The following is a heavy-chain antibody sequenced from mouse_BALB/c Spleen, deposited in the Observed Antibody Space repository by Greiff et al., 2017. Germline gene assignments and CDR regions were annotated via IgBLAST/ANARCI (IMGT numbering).Heavy chain of an antibody. CDR3: NALDSSGYAWFAY. CDR2: IDPENGDT. Sequence: DVQLQESGAELVRSGASVKLSCTASGFNIKVYYMHWVKQRPEQGLEWIGWIDPENGDTEYAPKFQGKATMTADTSSNTAYLQLSSLTSEDTAVYYCNALDSSGYAWFAYWGQGTLVTVSA. D-gene: IGHD3-2*01. CDR1: GFNIKVYY. J-gene: IGHJ3*01. V-gene: IGHV14-4*02.